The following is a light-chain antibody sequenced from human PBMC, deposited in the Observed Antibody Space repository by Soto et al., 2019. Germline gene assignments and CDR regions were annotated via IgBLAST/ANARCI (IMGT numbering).Light chain of an antibody. CDR1: QSVTSNY. J-gene: IGKJ4*01. Sequence: EIVLTQSPGTLSLSPGERATLSCRASQSVTSNYLAWYQQKPGQAPRLLIYGASSRATGVPDRFSGSGSGTDFTLTICKLEPEDFALYYCQQYGSSPPLTFGGGTKVEIK. V-gene: IGKV3-20*01. CDR2: GAS. CDR3: QQYGSSPPLT.